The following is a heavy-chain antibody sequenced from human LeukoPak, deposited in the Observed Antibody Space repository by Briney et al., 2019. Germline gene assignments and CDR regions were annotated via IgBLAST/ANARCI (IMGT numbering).Heavy chain of an antibody. CDR3: ARGVTYYYDSSGYYYVWFDP. V-gene: IGHV4-59*11. D-gene: IGHD3-22*01. Sequence: SETLSLTCTVSGGSISIHYWSWMRQPPGKGLQWIGYINYSGSTKYNPSLESRVSISVDTSKNQFSLKLSSVTAADTAVYYCARGVTYYYDSSGYYYVWFDPWGQGTLVTVSS. CDR1: GGSISIHY. CDR2: INYSGST. J-gene: IGHJ5*02.